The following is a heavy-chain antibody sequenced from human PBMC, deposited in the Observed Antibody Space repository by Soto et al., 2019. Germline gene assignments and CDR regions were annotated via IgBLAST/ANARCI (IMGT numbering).Heavy chain of an antibody. CDR3: ARSVHSSSWYSHPPGFHPAADAFDI. D-gene: IGHD6-13*01. CDR1: GFTVSSNY. Sequence: GGSLRLSCAASGFTVSSNYMSWVRQAPGKGLEWVSVIYSGGSTYYADSVKGRFTISRHNSKNTLYLQMNSLRAEDTAVYYCARSVHSSSWYSHPPGFHPAADAFDIWGQGTMVTVSS. J-gene: IGHJ3*02. V-gene: IGHV3-53*04. CDR2: IYSGGST.